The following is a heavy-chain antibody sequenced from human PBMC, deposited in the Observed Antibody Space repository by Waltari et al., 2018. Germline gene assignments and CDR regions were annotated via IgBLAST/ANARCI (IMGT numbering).Heavy chain of an antibody. Sequence: EVQLLESGGGLVQPGGSLRLSCAASGFTFSSYAMSWVRQAPGKGLEWVSAISGSGGSTYYADSVKGRFTIARDNSKNTLYLQMNSLRAEDTAVYYCAKYYDFWSGYYPNWFDPWGQGTLVTVSS. CDR2: ISGSGGST. D-gene: IGHD3-3*01. J-gene: IGHJ5*02. CDR3: AKYYDFWSGYYPNWFDP. V-gene: IGHV3-23*01. CDR1: GFTFSSYA.